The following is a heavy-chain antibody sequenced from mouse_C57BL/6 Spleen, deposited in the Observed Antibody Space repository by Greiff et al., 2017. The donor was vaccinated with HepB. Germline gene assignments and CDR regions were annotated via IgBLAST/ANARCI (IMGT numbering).Heavy chain of an antibody. V-gene: IGHV14-3*01. CDR3: ARNDGYVDYAMDY. CDR2: IDPANGNT. CDR1: GFNIKNTY. Sequence: VQLQQSVAELVRPGASVKLSCTASGFNIKNTYMHWVKQRPEQGLEWIGRIDPANGNTKYAPKFQGKATIPADTSSNTAYLQRSSLTTEDTAIYYCARNDGYVDYAMDYWGQGTSVTVSS. D-gene: IGHD2-3*01. J-gene: IGHJ4*01.